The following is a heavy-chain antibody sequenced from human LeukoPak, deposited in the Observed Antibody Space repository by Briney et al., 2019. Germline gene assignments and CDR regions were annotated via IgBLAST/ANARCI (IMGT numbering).Heavy chain of an antibody. Sequence: GGSLRLSCVVSGFNSEDHAMHWVRQAPGKGLEWVSGIYWSSSGTGYADSVKGRFTVSRGNTKNSLYLQMNSLRAEDTAVYYCARRGDGYGGMTARYFQHWGQGTLVTVSS. D-gene: IGHD4-23*01. CDR2: IYWSSSGT. CDR3: ARRGDGYGGMTARYFQH. CDR1: GFNSEDHA. V-gene: IGHV3-9*02. J-gene: IGHJ1*01.